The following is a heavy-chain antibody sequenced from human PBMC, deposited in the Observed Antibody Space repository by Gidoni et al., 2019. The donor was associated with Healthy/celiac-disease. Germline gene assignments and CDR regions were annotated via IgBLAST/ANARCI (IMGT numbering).Heavy chain of an antibody. CDR2: IIPIFGTA. V-gene: IGHV1-69*01. D-gene: IGHD3-3*01. CDR1: GGTFSSYA. Sequence: QVQLVQSGAEVKKPGSSVKVSCKASGGTFSSYAISWVRQAPGQGLEWMGGIIPIFGTANYAQKFQGRVTITADESTSTAYMELSSLRSEDTAVYYCARGFRGGYDFWSGIDYWGQGTLVTVSS. J-gene: IGHJ4*02. CDR3: ARGFRGGYDFWSGIDY.